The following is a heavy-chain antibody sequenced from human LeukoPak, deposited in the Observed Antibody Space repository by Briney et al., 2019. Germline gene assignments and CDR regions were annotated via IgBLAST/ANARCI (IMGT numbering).Heavy chain of an antibody. CDR2: ISSSSSDI. V-gene: IGHV3-21*04. Sequence: PGGSLRLSCAPSGFTFSSYSMNWVRQAPGKGRKWVSSISSSSSDIYYAAPGKGRFTISRDNAKNSMYFQMKTLTAPDRPFLYCARDYYGDYGRYNWCDPWGQGTVVTVSS. D-gene: IGHD4-17*01. CDR3: ARDYYGDYGRYNWCDP. J-gene: IGHJ5*02. CDR1: GFTFSSYS.